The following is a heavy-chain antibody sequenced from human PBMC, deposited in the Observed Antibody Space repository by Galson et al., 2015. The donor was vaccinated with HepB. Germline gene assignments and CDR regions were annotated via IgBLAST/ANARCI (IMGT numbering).Heavy chain of an antibody. CDR3: ATLYSSSWDGVDY. J-gene: IGHJ4*02. Sequence: SLRLSCAASGFTFSSYGMHWVRQAPGKGLEWVAVISYDGSNKYYADSVKGRFTISRDNSKNTLYLQMNSLRAEDTAVYYCATLYSSSWDGVDYWGQGTLVTVSS. CDR2: ISYDGSNK. CDR1: GFTFSSYG. V-gene: IGHV3-30*03. D-gene: IGHD6-13*01.